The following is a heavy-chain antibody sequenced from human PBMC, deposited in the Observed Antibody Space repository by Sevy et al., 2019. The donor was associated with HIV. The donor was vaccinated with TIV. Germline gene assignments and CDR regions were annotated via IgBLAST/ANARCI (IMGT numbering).Heavy chain of an antibody. J-gene: IGHJ3*02. CDR2: ISADNGNT. V-gene: IGHV1-18*04. D-gene: IGHD2-21*02. CDR1: GYIFSNYN. CDR3: ARVSCGGDCYNAFDI. Sequence: ASVKVSCKACGYIFSNYNINWVRQAPGQGLEWMGWISADNGNTDYAQKVQGRVTMTTDTSTNTAYMELRSLRSDDTAVYYCARVSCGGDCYNAFDIWGQGTMVTVSS.